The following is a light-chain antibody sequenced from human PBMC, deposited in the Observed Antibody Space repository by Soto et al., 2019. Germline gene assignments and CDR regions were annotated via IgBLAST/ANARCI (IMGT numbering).Light chain of an antibody. V-gene: IGKV3-20*01. CDR3: QQCATSPLT. CDR1: QSVTNNY. CDR2: DAS. Sequence: EIVSTQSPGTLSLSPGERATLSCRASQSVTNNYVAWYQQKPGQAPRLLIHDASSRATGIPDRFSGSGSGTDFTLTISRLEPEDFAVYFCQQCATSPLTFGQGTRVDIK. J-gene: IGKJ1*01.